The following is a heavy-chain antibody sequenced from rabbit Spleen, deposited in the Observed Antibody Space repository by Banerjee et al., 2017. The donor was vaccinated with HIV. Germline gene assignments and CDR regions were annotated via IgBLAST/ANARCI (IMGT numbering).Heavy chain of an antibody. Sequence: QSLEESGGDLVKPGASLTLTCTASGFSFSSSYYMCWVRQAPGKGLEWIACIYTSSSGSTWYASWAKGRFTISKTSSTTVTLQMTSLTVADTATYFCARGLVVDTWGPGTLVTVS. CDR2: IYTSSSGST. CDR3: ARGLVVDT. CDR1: GFSFSSSYY. D-gene: IGHD1-1*01. J-gene: IGHJ4*01. V-gene: IGHV1S40*01.